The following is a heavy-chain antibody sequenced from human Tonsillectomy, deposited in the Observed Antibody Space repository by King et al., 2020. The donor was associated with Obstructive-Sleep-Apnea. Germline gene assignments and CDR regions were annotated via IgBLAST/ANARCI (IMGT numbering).Heavy chain of an antibody. CDR1: GFTFSSYS. CDR2: ISSSSSTI. J-gene: IGHJ4*02. V-gene: IGHV3-48*01. CDR3: ARDRWLRSDSGYFDY. Sequence: VQLVESGGGLVQPGGSLRLSCAASGFTFSSYSMNWVRQAPGKGLEWVSYISSSSSTIYYADSVKGRFTISRDNAKNSLYLQMNSLRAEDTAVYYCARDRWLRSDSGYFDYWGQGTLVTVSS. D-gene: IGHD5-12*01.